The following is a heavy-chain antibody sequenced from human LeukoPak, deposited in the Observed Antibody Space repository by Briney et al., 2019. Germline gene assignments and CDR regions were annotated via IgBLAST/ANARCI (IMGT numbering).Heavy chain of an antibody. V-gene: IGHV1-46*01. CDR2: IYPRDGST. D-gene: IGHD2-15*01. CDR1: GYTFTSNY. J-gene: IGHJ4*01. CDR3: ARTPEGFAY. Sequence: ASVKVSCKASGYTFTSNYIHWVRQAPGQGLEWMGMIYPRDGSTSYAQKFQGRVTVTRDTSTSTVHMELSGLRSEDTAVYYCARTPEGFAYWGQPTLVTVSS.